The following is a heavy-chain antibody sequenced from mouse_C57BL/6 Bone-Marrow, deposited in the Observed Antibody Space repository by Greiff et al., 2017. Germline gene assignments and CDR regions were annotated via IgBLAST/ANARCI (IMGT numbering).Heavy chain of an antibody. CDR1: GFSLTSYG. V-gene: IGHV2-5*01. CDR2: IWRGGST. CDR3: AKNNYYGSSYWYFDV. J-gene: IGHJ1*03. Sequence: QVHVKQSGPGLVQPSQSLSITCTVSGFSLTSYGVHWVRQSPGKGLEWLGVIWRGGSTDYNAAFMSRLSITKDNSKSQVFFKMNSLQADDTAIYYCAKNNYYGSSYWYFDVWGTGTTVTVSS. D-gene: IGHD1-1*01.